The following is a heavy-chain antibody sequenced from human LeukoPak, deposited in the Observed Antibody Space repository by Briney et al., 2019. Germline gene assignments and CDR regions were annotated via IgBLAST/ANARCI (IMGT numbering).Heavy chain of an antibody. CDR1: GFTFSSYA. Sequence: GGSLRLSCAASGFTFSSYAMSWVRQAPGKGLEWVSVISGRGDTTYYADSVKGRFTISRDNSKNTLYLQMNSLRAEDTAVYYCAKGSWISGSGDYFDHWGQGTLVTVSS. J-gene: IGHJ4*02. CDR2: ISGRGDTT. V-gene: IGHV3-23*01. D-gene: IGHD1-26*01. CDR3: AKGSWISGSGDYFDH.